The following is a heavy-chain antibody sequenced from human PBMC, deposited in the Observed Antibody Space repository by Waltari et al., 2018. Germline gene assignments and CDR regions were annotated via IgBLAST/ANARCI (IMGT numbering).Heavy chain of an antibody. D-gene: IGHD4-4*01. V-gene: IGHV1-18*01. J-gene: IGHJ6*02. CDR2: VSPNNDNT. CDR3: ARGVFYTKYGFKSHFYGLDV. Sequence: QVQLVQSGGEVKKPGATAKVSCKASGYNFIDYGINWVRQAPGQGLEWLGWVSPNNDNTNYAQKVQGRVTMTADTSTRTAYMVLRSLTSDDAAIYYCARGVFYTKYGFKSHFYGLDVWGQGTTITVSS. CDR1: GYNFIDYG.